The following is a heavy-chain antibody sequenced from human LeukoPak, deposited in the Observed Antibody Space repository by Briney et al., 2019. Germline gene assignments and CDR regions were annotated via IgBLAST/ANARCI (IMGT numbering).Heavy chain of an antibody. V-gene: IGHV1-46*01. CDR3: ARDRYSYLGY. D-gene: IGHD5-18*01. CDR1: GYTFTSYY. Sequence: GASVKVSCKASGYTFTSYYMHWVRQAPGQGLEWMGIINPSGGSTSYAQKFQGRVTITADKSTSTAYMELSRLRSDDTAVYYCARDRYSYLGYWGQGTLVTVSS. J-gene: IGHJ4*02. CDR2: INPSGGST.